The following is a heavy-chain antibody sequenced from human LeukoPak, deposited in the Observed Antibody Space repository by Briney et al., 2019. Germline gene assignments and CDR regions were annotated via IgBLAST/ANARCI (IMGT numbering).Heavy chain of an antibody. V-gene: IGHV4-34*01. CDR1: GGSFSGYY. D-gene: IGHD6-13*01. Sequence: PSETLSLTCAVYGGSFSGYYWSWIRQPPGKGLEWIGEINHSGSTNYNPSLKSRVTISVDTSKNQFSLKLSSVTAADTAVYYCAREDRIAAAGTLDYWGQGTLVTVSS. CDR2: INHSGST. CDR3: AREDRIAAAGTLDY. J-gene: IGHJ4*02.